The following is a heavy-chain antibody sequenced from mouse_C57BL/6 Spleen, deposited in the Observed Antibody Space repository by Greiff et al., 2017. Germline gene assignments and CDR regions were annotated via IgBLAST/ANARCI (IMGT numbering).Heavy chain of an antibody. J-gene: IGHJ3*01. V-gene: IGHV1-52*01. D-gene: IGHD2-3*01. CDR2: IDPSDSET. Sequence: VQLQQPGAELVRPGSSVKLSCKASGYTFTSYWMHWVKQRPIQGLEWIGNIDPSDSETHYNQKFKDKATLTVDKSSSTAYMQLSSLTSEDSAVYYCARGYDGCLFAYWGQGTLVTVSA. CDR3: ARGYDGCLFAY. CDR1: GYTFTSYW.